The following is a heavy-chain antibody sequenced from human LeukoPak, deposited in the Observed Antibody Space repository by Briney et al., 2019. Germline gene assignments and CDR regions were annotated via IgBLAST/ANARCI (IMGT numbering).Heavy chain of an antibody. CDR3: ARQYYYGSGSYNWFDP. D-gene: IGHD3-10*01. Sequence: GASVKVSCKASGYTFTSYDINWVRQATGQGLEWMGWMNPNSGNTGYAQKFQGRVTMTRNTSISTSYMELSSLRSEDTAVYYCARQYYYGSGSYNWFDPWGQGTLVTVSS. V-gene: IGHV1-8*01. CDR2: MNPNSGNT. J-gene: IGHJ5*02. CDR1: GYTFTSYD.